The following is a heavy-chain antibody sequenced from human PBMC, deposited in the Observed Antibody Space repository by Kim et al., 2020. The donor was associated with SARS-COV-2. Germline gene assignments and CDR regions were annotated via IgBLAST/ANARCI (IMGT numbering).Heavy chain of an antibody. V-gene: IGHV1-2*05. CDR3: ARGNRYYGMDV. J-gene: IGHJ6*02. Sequence: TTYAPKLQGRVTMTRDTSISTAYMELSRLRSDDTVVYYCARGNRYYGMDVWGQGTTVTVSS. CDR2: T. D-gene: IGHD1-1*01.